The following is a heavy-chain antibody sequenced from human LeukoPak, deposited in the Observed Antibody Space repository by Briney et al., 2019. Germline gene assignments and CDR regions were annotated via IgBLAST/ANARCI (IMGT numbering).Heavy chain of an antibody. CDR2: INPNSGGT. CDR1: GYTFTSYG. CDR3: ARGQKQDYYYYYMDV. V-gene: IGHV1-2*02. J-gene: IGHJ6*03. Sequence: ASVKVSCKASGYTFTSYGISWVRQAPGQGLEWMGWINPNSGGTNYAQKFQGRVTMTRDTSISTAYMELSRLRSDDTAVYYCARGQKQDYYYYYMDVWGKGTTVTVSS.